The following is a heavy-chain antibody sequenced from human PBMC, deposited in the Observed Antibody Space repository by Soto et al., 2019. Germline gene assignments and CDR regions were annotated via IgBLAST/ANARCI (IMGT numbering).Heavy chain of an antibody. V-gene: IGHV1-69*13. CDR1: RGRFGSCA. Sequence: PVKRCWESRRGRFGSCARRSVRHAHRQVLEWMGGIIPIFGTANYAQKFQGRVTITADESTSTAYMELSSLRSEDTAVYYCARGNHGGHHSYYYCGMDVWGQALMVTV. J-gene: IGHJ6*02. CDR2: IIPIFGTA. D-gene: IGHD2-15*01. CDR3: ARGNHGGHHSYYYCGMDV.